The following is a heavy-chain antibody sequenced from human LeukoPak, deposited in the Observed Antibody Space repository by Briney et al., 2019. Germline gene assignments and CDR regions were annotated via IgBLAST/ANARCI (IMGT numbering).Heavy chain of an antibody. CDR3: AKNPPHTNDVWESPRFDP. CDR1: GFTFSSYG. D-gene: IGHD3-16*01. Sequence: GGSLRLSCAASGFTFSSYGMHWVRQAPGKGLEWVAVISNDGSNKNYADSVKGRFTISRDNSKNTLYLQVTSLRAEDTAIYYCAKNPPHTNDVWESPRFDPWGQGTLVTFSS. V-gene: IGHV3-30*18. J-gene: IGHJ5*02. CDR2: ISNDGSNK.